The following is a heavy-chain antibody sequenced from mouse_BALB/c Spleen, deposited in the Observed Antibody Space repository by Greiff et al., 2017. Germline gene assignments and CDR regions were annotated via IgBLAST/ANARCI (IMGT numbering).Heavy chain of an antibody. J-gene: IGHJ2*01. Sequence: ELARPGASVKMSCKASGYTFTSYTMHWIKQRPGQGLEWIGRIAPGSGSTYYNEMFKGKATLTVDTSSSTAYIQLSSLSSEDSAVYFCARDGYQYYFDYWGQGTTLTVSS. V-gene: IGHV1S41*01. CDR1: GYTFTSYT. CDR2: IAPGSGST. D-gene: IGHD2-3*01. CDR3: ARDGYQYYFDY.